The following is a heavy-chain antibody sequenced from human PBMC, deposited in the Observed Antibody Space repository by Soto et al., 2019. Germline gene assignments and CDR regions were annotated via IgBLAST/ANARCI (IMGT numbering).Heavy chain of an antibody. V-gene: IGHV3-23*01. D-gene: IGHD1-26*01. CDR3: AKGGPGHGSIYYVGMDV. CDR1: GFTFSSYA. Sequence: EVQLLESGGGLVQRGGSLRLSCAASGFTFSSYAMSWVRQAPGKGLEWVSGISGSGGSTSYADSVKGRFTISRDNSKNTLYLQMNSLRAEDTAVYYCAKGGPGHGSIYYVGMDVWGQGTTVTVSS. J-gene: IGHJ6*02. CDR2: ISGSGGST.